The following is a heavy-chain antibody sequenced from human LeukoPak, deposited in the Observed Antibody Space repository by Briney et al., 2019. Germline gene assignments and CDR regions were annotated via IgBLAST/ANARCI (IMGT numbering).Heavy chain of an antibody. V-gene: IGHV3-74*01. Sequence: PGGSQRLSCAASGFTFSSYWMHWVRQAPGKGLVWVSRINSDGSSTSYADSVKGRFTISRDNAKNTLYLQMNGLRAEDTAVYYCARAGEYYDYVWGSYRYFDYWGQGTLVTVSS. D-gene: IGHD3-16*02. CDR2: INSDGSST. CDR3: ARAGEYYDYVWGSYRYFDY. J-gene: IGHJ4*02. CDR1: GFTFSSYW.